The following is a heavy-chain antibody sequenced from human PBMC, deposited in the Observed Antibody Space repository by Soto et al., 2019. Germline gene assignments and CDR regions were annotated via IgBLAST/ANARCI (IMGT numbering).Heavy chain of an antibody. V-gene: IGHV3-53*01. Sequence: DVQLVESGGGLIQPGGSLRLSCAASGFTFSGQKYLTWVRQAPGKGLEWVSALYSTDGTYYADSVKGRFSTSKDNSKNTFYLQLNSLRPDDTAVYYCASWLLREHAFDIWGLGTMVTVSS. CDR3: ASWLLREHAFDI. CDR2: LYSTDGT. CDR1: GFTFSGQKY. J-gene: IGHJ3*02. D-gene: IGHD2-15*01.